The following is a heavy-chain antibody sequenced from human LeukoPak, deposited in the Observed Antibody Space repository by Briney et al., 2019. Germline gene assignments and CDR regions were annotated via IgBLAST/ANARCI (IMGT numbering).Heavy chain of an antibody. J-gene: IGHJ3*01. CDR2: LSWNGDNK. D-gene: IGHD1-14*01. V-gene: IGHV3-9*01. CDR3: AKFENGKNAFDV. CDR1: GFTFDDYA. Sequence: GRSLRLSCAANGFTFDDYAMHWVRQAPGKGLEWVSGLSWNGDNKVYADSVKGRFAISRDNAKNSLYLQMNSLRTDDTALYFCAKFENGKNAFDVWGQGTMVTVSS.